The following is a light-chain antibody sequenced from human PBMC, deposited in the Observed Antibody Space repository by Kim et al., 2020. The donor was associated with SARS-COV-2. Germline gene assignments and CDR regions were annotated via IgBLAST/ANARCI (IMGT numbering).Light chain of an antibody. CDR2: LNSDGSH. Sequence: APVKLTCTLSSGNSSYAIAWHQQQPGKGPRYLMKLNSDGSHSKGDGIPDRFSGSSSGAERYLTISSLQSEDEADYYCQTWGTGIWVFGTGTKVTVL. V-gene: IGLV4-69*01. J-gene: IGLJ1*01. CDR1: SGNSSYA. CDR3: QTWGTGIWV.